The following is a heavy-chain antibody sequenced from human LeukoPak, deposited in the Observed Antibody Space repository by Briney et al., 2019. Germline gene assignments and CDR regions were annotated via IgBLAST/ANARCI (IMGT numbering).Heavy chain of an antibody. V-gene: IGHV4-39*02. CDR1: GGSVSSSSHY. J-gene: IGHJ4*02. CDR2: IYYSGST. CDR3: ARDYYHSSGHYFADY. D-gene: IGHD3-22*01. Sequence: SETLSLTCTVSGGSVSSSSHYWVWIRQLPGKGLEWIGSIYYSGSTYYNPSLKSRVTISVDTSKSQFSLKLTSVTAADTAVYYCARDYYHSSGHYFADYWGEGTLVTVSS.